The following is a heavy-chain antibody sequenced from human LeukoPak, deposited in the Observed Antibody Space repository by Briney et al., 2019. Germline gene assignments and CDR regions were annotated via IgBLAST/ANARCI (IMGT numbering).Heavy chain of an antibody. CDR3: ARVGRGDYTWGSYSFDS. D-gene: IGHD3-16*01. CDR1: GGSISNYY. CDR2: ISYSGST. Sequence: SETLSLTCTVSGGSISNYYWSWIRQPPGKGLEWIGYISYSGSTNYDPSLMSRVTISVDTSKNQFSLKLSSVTAADTAVYYCARVGRGDYTWGSYSFDSWGQGTLVTVSS. J-gene: IGHJ4*02. V-gene: IGHV4-59*01.